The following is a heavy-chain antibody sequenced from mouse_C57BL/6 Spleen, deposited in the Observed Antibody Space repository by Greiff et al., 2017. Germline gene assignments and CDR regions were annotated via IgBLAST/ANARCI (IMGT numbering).Heavy chain of an antibody. D-gene: IGHD1-1*02. CDR1: GYTFTSYW. CDR2: IDPSNSYT. Sequence: QVQLQQPGAELVMPGASVKLSCKASGYTFTSYWMHWVKQRPGHGLEWIGEIDPSNSYTTYNQKFKGKSTLTVDKSSSTAYMQLSSLTSEDSAVYYCAVYYYGGGADWGQGALVTVAA. CDR3: AVYYYGGGAD. J-gene: IGHJ3*01. V-gene: IGHV1-69*01.